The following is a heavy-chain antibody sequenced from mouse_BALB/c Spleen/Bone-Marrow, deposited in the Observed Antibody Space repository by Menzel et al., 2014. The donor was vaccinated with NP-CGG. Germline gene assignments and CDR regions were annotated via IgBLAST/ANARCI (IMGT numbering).Heavy chain of an antibody. CDR2: INPGSGGT. J-gene: IGHJ3*01. CDR1: GYAFTNYL. CDR3: ARYRYDGTFAY. D-gene: IGHD2-14*01. V-gene: IGHV1-54*01. Sequence: QVQLQQPGAELVRPGTSVKVSCKASGYAFTNYLIEWVKQRPGQGLEWIGVINPGSGGTNYNEKFKGKATLTADKSSSTAYMQLSSLTSDDSAVYFCARYRYDGTFAYWGQGTLVTVSA.